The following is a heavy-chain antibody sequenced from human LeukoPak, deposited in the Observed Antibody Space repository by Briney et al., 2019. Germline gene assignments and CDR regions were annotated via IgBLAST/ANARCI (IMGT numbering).Heavy chain of an antibody. J-gene: IGHJ6*03. CDR2: INGDTT. CDR3: ARDGSSSSGWYSYYYMDV. D-gene: IGHD6-19*01. V-gene: IGHV3-23*01. Sequence: GGSLRLSCAASGFTLNNDAMSWVRQAPGKGLEWGSAINGDTTHYAGSVKGRFTISRDNSKNTLYLQMNSLRADDTAVYYCARDGSSSSGWYSYYYMDVWGKGTTVTVSS. CDR1: GFTLNNDA.